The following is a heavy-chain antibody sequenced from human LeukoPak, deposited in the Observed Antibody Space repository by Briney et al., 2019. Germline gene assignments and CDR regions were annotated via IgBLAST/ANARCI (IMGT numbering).Heavy chain of an antibody. Sequence: GGSLRLSCAASGFTFGSYAMSWVRQAPGKGLEWVSAISGSGGSTYYADSVKGRFTISRDNSKNTLYLQMNSLRAEDTAVYYCAKGIRITMIVVDPDAFDIWGQGTMVTVSS. CDR2: ISGSGGST. CDR3: AKGIRITMIVVDPDAFDI. V-gene: IGHV3-23*01. D-gene: IGHD3-22*01. J-gene: IGHJ3*02. CDR1: GFTFGSYA.